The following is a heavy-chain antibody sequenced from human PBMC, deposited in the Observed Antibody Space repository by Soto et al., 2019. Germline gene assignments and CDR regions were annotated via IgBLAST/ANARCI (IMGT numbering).Heavy chain of an antibody. J-gene: IGHJ6*02. V-gene: IGHV4-39*01. CDR3: ARHVGDRHYYYYGMDV. D-gene: IGHD2-21*02. Sequence: SETLSLTCTVSGGSISSYYWGWIRQPPGKGLEWIGSIYYSGSTYYNPSLKSRVTISVDTSKNQFSLKLSSVTAADTAVYYCARHVGDRHYYYYGMDVWGQGTTVTVSS. CDR1: GGSISSYY. CDR2: IYYSGST.